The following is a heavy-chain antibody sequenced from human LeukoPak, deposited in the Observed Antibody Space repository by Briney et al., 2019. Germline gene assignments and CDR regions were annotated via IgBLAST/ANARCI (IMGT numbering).Heavy chain of an antibody. CDR1: GFIFSIYN. Sequence: PGGALRLSCAASGFIFSIYNMSWVRHAPEEGVEGGSSIFSRGCYTYYADPVKGRFPLPRENSKNTVYLKNKSLRAEDTAVYFCARARYCGSTSCIPGFDPWGQGTLVTVSS. CDR2: IFSRGCYT. CDR3: ARARYCGSTSCIPGFDP. V-gene: IGHV3-23*01. J-gene: IGHJ5*02. D-gene: IGHD2-2*01.